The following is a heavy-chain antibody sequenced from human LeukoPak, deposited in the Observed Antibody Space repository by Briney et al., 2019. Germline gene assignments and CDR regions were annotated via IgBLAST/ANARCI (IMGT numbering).Heavy chain of an antibody. CDR3: ARVLAAGHDY. V-gene: IGHV1-8*03. CDR1: GYTFTSYD. J-gene: IGHJ4*02. D-gene: IGHD6-19*01. CDR2: MNPNSGNT. Sequence: ASVKVSCKASGYTFTSYDINWVRQATGQGLEWMGWMNPNSGNTGYAQKFQGRVTITTTTSISTAYMELRSLRSDDTAVYYCARVLAAGHDYWGQGTLVTVSS.